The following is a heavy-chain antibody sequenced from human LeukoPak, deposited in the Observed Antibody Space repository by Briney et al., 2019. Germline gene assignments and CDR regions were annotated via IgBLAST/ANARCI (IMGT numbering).Heavy chain of an antibody. D-gene: IGHD3-16*02. Sequence: GGSLRLSCAASGFTFSSYSMNWVRQAPGKGLEWVSSISSSSSYIYYADSVKGRFTISRDNAKNSLYLQMSSLGAEDTAVYYCARGGYYDYVWGSYRNDYWGQGTLVTVSS. CDR1: GFTFSSYS. CDR3: ARGGYYDYVWGSYRNDY. V-gene: IGHV3-21*01. J-gene: IGHJ4*02. CDR2: ISSSSSYI.